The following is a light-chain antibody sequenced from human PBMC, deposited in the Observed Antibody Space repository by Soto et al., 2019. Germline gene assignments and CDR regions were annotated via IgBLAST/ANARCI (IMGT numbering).Light chain of an antibody. CDR1: SGSIVNSY. J-gene: IGLJ2*01. Sequence: NFMLTQPHSVSESPGKTVAISCTRSSGSIVNSYVQWYQQRPGSAPTIVIYEDKQRPSAVPDRFSGSIDSSSNAASLIISGLKTEDEADYYCPSYDSSNQVFGGGTKVTVL. V-gene: IGLV6-57*04. CDR2: EDK. CDR3: PSYDSSNQV.